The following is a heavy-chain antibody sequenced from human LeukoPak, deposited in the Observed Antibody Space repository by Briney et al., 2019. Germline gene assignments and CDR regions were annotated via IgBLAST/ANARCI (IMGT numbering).Heavy chain of an antibody. V-gene: IGHV3-21*01. J-gene: IGHJ2*01. CDR1: GFPFSSYS. D-gene: IGHD2-21*02. Sequence: GGSLRLSCAASGFPFSSYSMNWVRQAPGKGLEWVSSISSSSSYIYYADSVKGRFTISRDNAKNSLYLQMNSLRAEDTAVYYCARDPYCGGDCYSYWYFDLWGRGTLVTVSS. CDR2: ISSSSSYI. CDR3: ARDPYCGGDCYSYWYFDL.